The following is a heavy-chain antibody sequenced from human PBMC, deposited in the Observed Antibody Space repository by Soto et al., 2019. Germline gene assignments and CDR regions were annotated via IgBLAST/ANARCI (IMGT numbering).Heavy chain of an antibody. CDR2: ISYDGSNK. CDR1: GFTFSSYA. J-gene: IGHJ6*02. Sequence: PGGSLRLSCAASGFTFSSYAMHWVRQAPGKGLEWVAVISYDGSNKYYADSVKGRFTISRDNSKNTLYLQMNSLRAEDTAVYYCARAHSSSWYEEIYYYYYGMDVWGQGTTVTVSS. V-gene: IGHV3-30-3*01. CDR3: ARAHSSSWYEEIYYYYYGMDV. D-gene: IGHD6-13*01.